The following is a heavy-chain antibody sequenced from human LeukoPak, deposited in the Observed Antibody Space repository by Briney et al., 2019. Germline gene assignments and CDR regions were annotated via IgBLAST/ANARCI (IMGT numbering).Heavy chain of an antibody. CDR1: GFTFSSYA. CDR2: ISYDGSNK. V-gene: IGHV3-30-3*01. Sequence: GGSLRLSCAASGFTFSSYAMHWVRQAPGKGLEWVAVISYDGSNKYYADSVKGRFTISRDNSKNTLYLQMNSLRAEDTAVYYCAKDSYDSSGYYYIDWGQGTLVTVSS. CDR3: AKDSYDSSGYYYID. D-gene: IGHD3-22*01. J-gene: IGHJ4*02.